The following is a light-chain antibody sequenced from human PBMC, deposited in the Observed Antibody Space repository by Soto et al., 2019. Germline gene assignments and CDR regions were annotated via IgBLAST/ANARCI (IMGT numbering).Light chain of an antibody. CDR3: QQYNDWPLT. CDR2: DIS. J-gene: IGKJ4*01. Sequence: EIVMTQSPATLSVSPGERATLSCRASQSVSSNLAWYQQKPGQAPSLLIYDISARATGIPTRFSGSGSGTEFTLTIRSLQSEDFAVDYCQQYNDWPLTFGGGTKLEFK. V-gene: IGKV3D-15*01. CDR1: QSVSSN.